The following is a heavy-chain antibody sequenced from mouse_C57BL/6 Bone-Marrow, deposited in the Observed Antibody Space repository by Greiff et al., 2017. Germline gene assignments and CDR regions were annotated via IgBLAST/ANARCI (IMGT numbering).Heavy chain of an antibody. Sequence: EVMLVESGGDLVKPGGSLKLSCAASGFTFSSYGMSWVRQTPDKRLEWVATISSGGSYTYYPDRVKGRFTISRDNAKNTLYLQMSSLKSEDTAMYYCARPIYDGYYGFAYWGQGTLVTVSA. V-gene: IGHV5-6*01. CDR2: ISSGGSYT. CDR3: ARPIYDGYYGFAY. D-gene: IGHD2-3*01. CDR1: GFTFSSYG. J-gene: IGHJ3*01.